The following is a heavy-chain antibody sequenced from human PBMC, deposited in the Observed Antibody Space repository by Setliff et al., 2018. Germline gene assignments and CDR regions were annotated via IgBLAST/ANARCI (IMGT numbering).Heavy chain of an antibody. CDR3: ARSPITIFGVVLHPLDY. J-gene: IGHJ4*02. CDR2: IYYSGST. Sequence: PSETLSLTCTFSGGSISSGGYYWSWIRQHPGKGLEWIGYIYYSGSTYYNPSLKSRVTISVDTSKNQFSLKLSSVTAADTAVYYCARSPITIFGVVLHPLDYWGQGTLVTVSS. D-gene: IGHD3-3*01. V-gene: IGHV4-31*03. CDR1: GGSISSGGYY.